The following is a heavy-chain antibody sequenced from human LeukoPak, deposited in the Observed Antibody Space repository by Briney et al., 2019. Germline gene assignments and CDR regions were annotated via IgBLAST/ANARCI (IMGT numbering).Heavy chain of an antibody. V-gene: IGHV3-66*01. CDR3: ARGDLPSDSSGYYEFPFDY. J-gene: IGHJ4*02. CDR2: IYSGGST. D-gene: IGHD3-22*01. CDR1: GFTVSSNY. Sequence: PGGSLRLSCAASGFTVSSNYMSWVRQAPGKGLEWVLVIYSGGSTYYADSVKGRFTISRDNSKNTLYLQMNSLRAEDTAVYYCARGDLPSDSSGYYEFPFDYWGQGTLVTVSS.